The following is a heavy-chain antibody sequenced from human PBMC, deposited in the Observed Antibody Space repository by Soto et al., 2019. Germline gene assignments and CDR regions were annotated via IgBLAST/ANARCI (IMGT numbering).Heavy chain of an antibody. V-gene: IGHV1-8*01. Sequence: GASVKVSCKASGYTFTSYDINWVRQATGQGLEWMGWMNPNSGNTGYAQKFQGRVTMTRDTSISTAYMELSRLRSDDTAVYYCAREVRYYYDSSGYFLYLDYWGQGTLVTVSS. CDR1: GYTFTSYD. D-gene: IGHD3-22*01. CDR2: MNPNSGNT. CDR3: AREVRYYYDSSGYFLYLDY. J-gene: IGHJ4*02.